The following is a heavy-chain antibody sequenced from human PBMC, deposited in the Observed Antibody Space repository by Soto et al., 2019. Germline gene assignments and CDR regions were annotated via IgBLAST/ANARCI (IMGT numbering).Heavy chain of an antibody. CDR2: IYYSGST. CDR3: ARVVQEIVLMVYANWCDP. J-gene: IGHJ5*02. CDR1: GGSISSSSYY. V-gene: IGHV4-39*01. D-gene: IGHD2-8*01. Sequence: QLQLQESGPGLVKPSETLSLTCTVSGGSISSSSYYWGWIRQPPGKGLEGVGSIYYSGSTYYNPSLTSHVATSVNKSSNPFSLELSSVTAADTAVYYCARVVQEIVLMVYANWCDPWGEGTMVTFSS.